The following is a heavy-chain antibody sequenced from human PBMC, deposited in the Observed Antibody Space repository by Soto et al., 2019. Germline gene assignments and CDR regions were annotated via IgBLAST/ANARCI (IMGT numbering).Heavy chain of an antibody. CDR1: GYSFTSYW. D-gene: IGHD6-13*01. V-gene: IGHV5-51*01. Sequence: LGESLKSSCKGSGYSFTSYWIGWVRQMPGKGLEWMGIIYPGDSDTRYSPSFQGQVTISADKSISTAYLQWGSLKASDTAMYYCARRPSSAAQDAFDIWGQGTMVTVSS. CDR2: IYPGDSDT. CDR3: ARRPSSAAQDAFDI. J-gene: IGHJ3*02.